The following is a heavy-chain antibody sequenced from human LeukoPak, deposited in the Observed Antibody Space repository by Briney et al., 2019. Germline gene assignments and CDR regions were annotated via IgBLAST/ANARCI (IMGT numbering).Heavy chain of an antibody. CDR3: ARESRVDWELLRPPLPLDY. J-gene: IGHJ4*02. CDR1: GFTFSSYA. Sequence: SGGSLRLSCVVSGFTFSSYAMHWVRQAPGKGLEWVAVISYDDGSTKYYADSVKGRFTISRDNSKNTLYLQMNSLRAEDTALYHCARESRVDWELLRPPLPLDYWGQGTLVTVSS. V-gene: IGHV3-30-3*01. CDR2: ISYDDGSTK. D-gene: IGHD1-26*01.